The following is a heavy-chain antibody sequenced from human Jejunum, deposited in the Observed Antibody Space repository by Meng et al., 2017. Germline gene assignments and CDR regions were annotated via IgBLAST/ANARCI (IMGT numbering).Heavy chain of an antibody. Sequence: EVQLVESGGGLVNPGGSLRLSCAASGFTFSDHYMDWVRQAPGKGLEWVGRTRNKANSYTTDYAASVKGRFTISRDDSKNSLYLQMNSLKTEDTAVYYCARDGRSGSYFDSWGQGTLVTVSS. CDR3: ARDGRSGSYFDS. CDR1: GFTFSDHY. CDR2: TRNKANSYTT. J-gene: IGHJ4*02. D-gene: IGHD1-26*01. V-gene: IGHV3-72*01.